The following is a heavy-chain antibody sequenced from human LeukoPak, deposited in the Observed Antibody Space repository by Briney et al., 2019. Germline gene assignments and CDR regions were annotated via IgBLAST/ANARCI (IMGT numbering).Heavy chain of an antibody. Sequence: GGSLRLSCAASGFTFSSYAMSWVRQAPGKGLEWVSAISGSGGSTYYADSVKGRFTISRDNSKNTLYLQMNSLRAEDTAVYYCARDYFYCSGGSCYSSAYDYWGQGTLVTVSS. V-gene: IGHV3-23*01. CDR1: GFTFSSYA. J-gene: IGHJ4*02. CDR2: ISGSGGST. D-gene: IGHD2-15*01. CDR3: ARDYFYCSGGSCYSSAYDY.